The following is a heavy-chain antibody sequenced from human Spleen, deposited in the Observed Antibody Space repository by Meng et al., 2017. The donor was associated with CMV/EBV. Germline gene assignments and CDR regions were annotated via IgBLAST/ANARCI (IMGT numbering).Heavy chain of an antibody. CDR3: ARGRSTRTTSYTGTFDY. CDR2: VSPSESI. CDR1: SIGSTKHR. V-gene: IGHV4-4*01. D-gene: IGHD4-17*01. J-gene: IGHJ4*02. Sequence: SIGSTKHRWACVRQPPGKGRRWIGDVSPSESIQYNPSLKSRVTISRGRSQTQFSLRLTSVTAADTAVYFCARGRSTRTTSYTGTFDYWGQGTLVTVSS.